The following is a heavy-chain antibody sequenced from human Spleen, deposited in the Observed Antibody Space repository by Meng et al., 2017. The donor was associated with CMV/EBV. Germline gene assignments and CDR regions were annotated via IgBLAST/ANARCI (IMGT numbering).Heavy chain of an antibody. V-gene: IGHV3-30*02. CDR2: IRYDGNTK. J-gene: IGHJ4*02. D-gene: IGHD4-17*01. CDR3: AKGEGYGDSLNYSDY. Sequence: GGSLRLSCAASGLTFTSYGMHWVRQAPGKGLEWVAFIRYDGNTKYYADSVKGRFTISRDNSRNTVYLQMNSLRVEDTAVYYCAKGEGYGDSLNYSDYWGQGTLVTVSS. CDR1: GLTFTSYG.